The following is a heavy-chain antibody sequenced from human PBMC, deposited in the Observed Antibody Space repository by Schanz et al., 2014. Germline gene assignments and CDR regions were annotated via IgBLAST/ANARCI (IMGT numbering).Heavy chain of an antibody. CDR3: ARGTDGCGDS. Sequence: QVQLVQSGAEVKKPGASVKVSCKASGYTFISYGLSWVRQAPGQGLEWMGWISPYNGHTNYAQKFQGRVTMTTDAPTSTAYMELRSIRSDATAVYYCARGTDGCGDSWGQGTLVTVSS. V-gene: IGHV1-18*04. J-gene: IGHJ4*02. CDR1: GYTFISYG. D-gene: IGHD1-26*01. CDR2: ISPYNGHT.